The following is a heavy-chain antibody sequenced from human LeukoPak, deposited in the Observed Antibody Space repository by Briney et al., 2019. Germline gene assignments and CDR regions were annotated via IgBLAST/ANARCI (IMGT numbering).Heavy chain of an antibody. J-gene: IGHJ5*02. V-gene: IGHV3-23*01. D-gene: IGHD2-15*01. Sequence: PGGSLRLSCAASGFTFSSYAMSWVRQAPGKGLEWVSAISGSGGSTYYADSVKGRFTISRDNAKNSLYLQMNSLRAEDTAVYYCARDIPTHCSGGSCHGTPWFDPWGQGTLVTVSS. CDR2: ISGSGGST. CDR1: GFTFSSYA. CDR3: ARDIPTHCSGGSCHGTPWFDP.